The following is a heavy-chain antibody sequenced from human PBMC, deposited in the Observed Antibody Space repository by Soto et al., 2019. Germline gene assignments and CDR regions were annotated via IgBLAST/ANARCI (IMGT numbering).Heavy chain of an antibody. Sequence: QVQLVQYGAEVKKPGSSVKVSCKASGGTFSSYAISWVRQAPGQGLEWMGGIIPISGTANYEQKFQGRVTNTADESTATAYMELSSRRSEDPAVYYCARSHGSSPRLAIDFYYYYGMDVWGQGATVTVSS. D-gene: IGHD2-2*01. CDR3: ARSHGSSPRLAIDFYYYYGMDV. J-gene: IGHJ6*02. CDR1: GGTFSSYA. V-gene: IGHV1-69*01. CDR2: IIPISGTA.